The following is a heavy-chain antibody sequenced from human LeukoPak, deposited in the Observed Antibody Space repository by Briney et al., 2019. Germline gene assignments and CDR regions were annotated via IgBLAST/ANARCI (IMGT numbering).Heavy chain of an antibody. CDR1: LDSTTSNF. D-gene: IGHD4-23*01. J-gene: IGHJ4*02. Sequence: SETLSLTCTVSLDSTTSNFWSWVRQPPGKGLEWIGEIHRSGSPNYNPSLQSRVTISIDRSRNQIALESFSVPAADTAVYYCAREIYGGDNQGAYWGQGILVTVSS. CDR3: AREIYGGDNQGAY. CDR2: IHRSGSP. V-gene: IGHV4-4*02.